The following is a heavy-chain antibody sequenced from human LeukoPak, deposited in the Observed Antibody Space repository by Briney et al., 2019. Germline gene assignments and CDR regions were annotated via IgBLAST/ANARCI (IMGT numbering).Heavy chain of an antibody. CDR3: ARGQYYYDSSGYYHRYYFDS. Sequence: PGGSLRLSCTASGFTFSNYMSWVRQAPGKGLEWVSVIYSGGSTYYADSVKGRFTISRDNSKNTLYLQMNSLRAEDTAVYYCARGQYYYDSSGYYHRYYFDSWGQGTLVTVSS. CDR1: GFTFSNY. J-gene: IGHJ4*02. D-gene: IGHD3-22*01. V-gene: IGHV3-53*01. CDR2: IYSGGST.